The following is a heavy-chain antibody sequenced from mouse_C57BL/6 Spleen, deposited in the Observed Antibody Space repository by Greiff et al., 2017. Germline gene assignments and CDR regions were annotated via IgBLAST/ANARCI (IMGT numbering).Heavy chain of an antibody. CDR3: AREGYDYDGDY. Sequence: VQVVESGAELVKPGASVKISCKASGYAFSSYWMNWVKQRPGKGLEWIGQIYPGDGDTNYNGKFKGKATLTADKSSSTAYMQLRSLTSEDSAVYFCAREGYDYDGDYWGQGTTLTVSS. J-gene: IGHJ2*01. CDR2: IYPGDGDT. D-gene: IGHD2-4*01. CDR1: GYAFSSYW. V-gene: IGHV1-80*01.